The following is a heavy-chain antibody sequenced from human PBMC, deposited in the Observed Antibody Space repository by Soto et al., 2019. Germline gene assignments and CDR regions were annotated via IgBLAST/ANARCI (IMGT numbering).Heavy chain of an antibody. Sequence: PSETLSLTCTVSGGSISSDYYHWTWIRQSPGKGLEWIGYIHHSGSILYNPSLKSRVTISVDTSKNQFSLHLSSVTAADAAVYYCGRLEGLATISYYFDYWGQGALVTVSS. CDR2: IHHSGSI. J-gene: IGHJ4*02. D-gene: IGHD3-9*01. CDR3: GRLEGLATISYYFDY. V-gene: IGHV4-30-4*08. CDR1: GGSISSDYYH.